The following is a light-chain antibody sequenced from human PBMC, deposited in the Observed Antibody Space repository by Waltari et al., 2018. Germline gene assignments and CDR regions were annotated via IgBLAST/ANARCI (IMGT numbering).Light chain of an antibody. V-gene: IGLV2-11*01. CDR1: SSDVGGYNY. CDR2: EIN. J-gene: IGLJ2*01. CDR3: CSYAGSYTFGV. Sequence: QSALTQPRSVSGSPGQSVTISCTGTSSDVGGYNYVSWYQQPPGKAPKPIIYEINKRPSGGPDRFSGSKSGNTASLTISGLQAEDEADYYCCSYAGSYTFGVFGGGTKVTVL.